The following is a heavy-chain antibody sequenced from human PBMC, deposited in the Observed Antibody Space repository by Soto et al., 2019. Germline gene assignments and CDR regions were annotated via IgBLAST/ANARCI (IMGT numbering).Heavy chain of an antibody. CDR2: IVPSLDTT. CDR3: ARGSAATVPTGYFDY. D-gene: IGHD3-3*01. Sequence: QEQLVQSGAEVEKPGSSVKVACKVSGDSFRISTVSWVRQAPGQGLEWMGGIVPSLDTTTYAHQFQGRVAMTADKSATTVFLDLHSLTSDDTAVYFCARGSAATVPTGYFDYWDQGTLVTVSS. J-gene: IGHJ4*02. V-gene: IGHV1-69*06. CDR1: GDSFRIST.